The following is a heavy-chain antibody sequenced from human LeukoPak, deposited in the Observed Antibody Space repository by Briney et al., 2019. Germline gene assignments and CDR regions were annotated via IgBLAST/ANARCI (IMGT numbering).Heavy chain of an antibody. D-gene: IGHD3-10*01. V-gene: IGHV3-23*01. CDR1: GSTFSSYA. CDR3: VKDRSGGTGYLFPSFEY. J-gene: IGHJ4*02. CDR2: ISGSGGST. Sequence: PGGSLRLSCAASGSTFSSYAMNWVRQAPGRGLEWVAGISGSGGSTYYEKSVTGRVTISRDNSDHTLFMQIRSLCAADPAVYYCVKDRSGGTGYLFPSFEYWGQGSLVTVSS.